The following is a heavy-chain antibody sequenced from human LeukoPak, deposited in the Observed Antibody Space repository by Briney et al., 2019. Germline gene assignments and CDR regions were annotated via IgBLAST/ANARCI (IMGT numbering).Heavy chain of an antibody. CDR2: ISNSGSYI. CDR3: ARDLKGMAGTLDY. Sequence: PGGSLRLSCAASGFTFSSYSMNWVRQAPGKGLEWVSSISNSGSYIYYADSVKGRFTISRDNAKNSLYLQMNSLRAEDTAVYYCARDLKGMAGTLDYWGQGTLVTVSS. D-gene: IGHD6-19*01. J-gene: IGHJ4*02. V-gene: IGHV3-21*01. CDR1: GFTFSSYS.